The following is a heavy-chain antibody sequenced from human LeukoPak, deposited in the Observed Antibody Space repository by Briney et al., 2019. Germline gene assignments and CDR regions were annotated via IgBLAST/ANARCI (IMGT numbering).Heavy chain of an antibody. Sequence: GGSLRLSCAASGFTFSSYAMSWVRQAPGKGVEGVSAISGSGGSTYYADSVKGRFTISRDNSKHTLYLQMNSLRAQDTAVYYCASQRSYSGSYVTFDFWGQGTLVTVSS. V-gene: IGHV3-23*01. D-gene: IGHD1-26*01. CDR3: ASQRSYSGSYVTFDF. J-gene: IGHJ4*02. CDR1: GFTFSSYA. CDR2: ISGSGGST.